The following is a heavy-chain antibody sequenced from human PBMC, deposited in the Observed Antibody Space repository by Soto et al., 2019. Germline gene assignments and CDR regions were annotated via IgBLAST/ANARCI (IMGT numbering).Heavy chain of an antibody. D-gene: IGHD2-8*01. CDR2: FYHSGTT. CDR3: ERDPGYCTNGVCPIFDF. J-gene: IGHJ4*02. CDR1: GDSIKNYF. Sequence: SETLSLTCTVSGDSIKNYFWGWVRQPPGKGLEWIGHFYHSGTTNYSPALKSRVTISIDQSKNQFSLRLNSATAAETAVYFCERDPGYCTNGVCPIFDFWGQGIPVTVSS. V-gene: IGHV4-59*01.